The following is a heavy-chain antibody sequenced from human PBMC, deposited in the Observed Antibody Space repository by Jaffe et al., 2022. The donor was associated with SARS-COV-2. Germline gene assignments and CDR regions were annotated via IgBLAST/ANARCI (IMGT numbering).Heavy chain of an antibody. Sequence: QVQLVQSGPEVKKPGASVTVSCKASGYTFTNYGIGWLRQAPGQGLEWMGWISGYNGDTTYAQKFQGRLTMTTDTSTSTAYMELRSLRSDETAVFYCARGPLDYYTRGPYPLLGHMDVWGRGTTVTVSS. CDR1: GYTFTNYG. V-gene: IGHV1-18*01. CDR3: ARGPLDYYTRGPYPLLGHMDV. CDR2: ISGYNGDT. D-gene: IGHD3-22*01. J-gene: IGHJ6*03.